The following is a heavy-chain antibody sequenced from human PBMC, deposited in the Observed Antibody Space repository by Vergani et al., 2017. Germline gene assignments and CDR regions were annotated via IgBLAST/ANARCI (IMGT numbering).Heavy chain of an antibody. CDR3: ARXKALYCSGGSCYPPPYYYYGMDG. CDR1: GFTFSSYA. D-gene: IGHD2-15*01. CDR2: ISGSGGST. V-gene: IGHV3-23*01. Sequence: EVQLLESGGGLVQPGGSLRLSCAASGFTFSSYAMSWVRQAPGKGLEWVSAISGSGGSTYYADSVKGRFTISRDNSKNTLYLQMNSLRAEDTAVYYCARXKALYCSGGSCYPPPYYYYGMDGWGQGTTVTVSS. J-gene: IGHJ6*02.